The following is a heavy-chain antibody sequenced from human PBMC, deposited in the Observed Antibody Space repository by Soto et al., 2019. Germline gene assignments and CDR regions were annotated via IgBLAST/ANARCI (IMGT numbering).Heavy chain of an antibody. Sequence: QVQLLQSGAEVKKPGSSVKVSCKSSGGTFSSYAVSWVRQAPGQGLEWMGGIIPVFGISTYAQKFQGRVNIPADKSTNTAYMELSSLRSDDTAVFYCARGKSYYGSGRGIYDYYSLDVWGQGTTVIVSS. D-gene: IGHD3-10*01. V-gene: IGHV1-69*17. J-gene: IGHJ6*02. CDR1: GGTFSSYA. CDR2: IIPVFGIS. CDR3: ARGKSYYGSGRGIYDYYSLDV.